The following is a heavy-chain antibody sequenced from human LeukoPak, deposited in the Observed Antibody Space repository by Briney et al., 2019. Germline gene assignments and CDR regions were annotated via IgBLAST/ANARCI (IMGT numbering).Heavy chain of an antibody. J-gene: IGHJ4*02. Sequence: GGSLRLSCAASGFTFSGSGMHWVRQASGKGLEWVGRIRSKANNYATAYAASVKGRFTISRDDSKNTAYLQMNSLKTEDTAVYYCTILPGDTVMVNDYWGRGTLVTVSS. CDR3: TILPGDTVMVNDY. CDR2: IRSKANNYAT. V-gene: IGHV3-73*01. D-gene: IGHD5-18*01. CDR1: GFTFSGSG.